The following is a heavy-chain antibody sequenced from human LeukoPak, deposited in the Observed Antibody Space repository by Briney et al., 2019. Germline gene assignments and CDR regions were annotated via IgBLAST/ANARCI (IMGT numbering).Heavy chain of an antibody. CDR3: AKGGGYEAQYYYYYLDV. D-gene: IGHD5-12*01. V-gene: IGHV3-23*01. J-gene: IGHJ6*03. CDR2: ISGSGVNT. Sequence: GGSLRLSCAVSGFTFSSYAMNWVRQAPGKGLEWVSAISGSGVNTDHADSVKGRFTISRDNSKNTLYLQMNSLRVEDTAVYYCAKGGGYEAQYYYYYLDVWGKGTTVTISS. CDR1: GFTFSSYA.